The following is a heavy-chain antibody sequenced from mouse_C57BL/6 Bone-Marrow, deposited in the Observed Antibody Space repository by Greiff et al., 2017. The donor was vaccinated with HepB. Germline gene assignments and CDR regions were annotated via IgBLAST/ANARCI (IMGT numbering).Heavy chain of an antibody. J-gene: IGHJ2*01. CDR1: GFTFSDYY. D-gene: IGHD1-2*01. Sequence: EVMLVESGGGLVQPGGSLKLSCAASGFTFSDYYMYWVRQTPEKRLEWVAYISNGGGSTYYPDTVKGRFTISRDNAKNTLYLQMSRLKSEDTAMYYCARHHYFFFDYWGQGTTRTVSS. V-gene: IGHV5-12*01. CDR3: ARHHYFFFDY. CDR2: ISNGGGST.